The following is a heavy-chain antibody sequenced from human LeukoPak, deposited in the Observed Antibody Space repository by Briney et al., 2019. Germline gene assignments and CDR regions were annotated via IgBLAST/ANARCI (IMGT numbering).Heavy chain of an antibody. CDR2: ISGSGGST. CDR3: ARAGFTFSDYFGSFFDY. CDR1: GFTFSSYE. V-gene: IGHV3-23*01. Sequence: GGSLRLSCAASGFTFSSYEMNWVRQAPGKGVVWVSPISGSGGSTYYADSVKGRLTISRDNSKNTLYLQMNSLRAEDTAVYYCARAGFTFSDYFGSFFDYWGQGTLVTVSS. D-gene: IGHD3-10*01. J-gene: IGHJ4*02.